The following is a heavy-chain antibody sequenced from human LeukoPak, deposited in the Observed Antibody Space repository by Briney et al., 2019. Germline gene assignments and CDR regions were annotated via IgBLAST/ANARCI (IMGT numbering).Heavy chain of an antibody. CDR2: ISSSSSYI. Sequence: GGSLRLSCAASGFTFSSYSMNWVRQAPGKGLEWVSSISSSSSYIYYADSVKGRFTISRDNAKNSLYLQMNSLRAEGTAVHYCARLLSLSGVGAFDIWGQGTMVTVSS. CDR1: GFTFSSYS. V-gene: IGHV3-21*01. CDR3: ARLLSLSGVGAFDI. J-gene: IGHJ3*02. D-gene: IGHD2-15*01.